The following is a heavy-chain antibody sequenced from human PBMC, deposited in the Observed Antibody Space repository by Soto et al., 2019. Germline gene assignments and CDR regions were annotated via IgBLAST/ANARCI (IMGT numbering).Heavy chain of an antibody. J-gene: IGHJ3*02. Sequence: QLQQWGAGLLKPSETLSLTCVVSGGSFSTYYYNWIRQSPGKGREWIGEINHSGSNNYSPSIKSRVTMSLDTSKNQFSLKLTSVTAADTDVYYCARGGSNDWQVAFDIWGQGKMVTVSS. CDR1: GGSFSTYY. V-gene: IGHV4-34*01. CDR3: ARGGSNDWQVAFDI. D-gene: IGHD3-9*01. CDR2: INHSGSN.